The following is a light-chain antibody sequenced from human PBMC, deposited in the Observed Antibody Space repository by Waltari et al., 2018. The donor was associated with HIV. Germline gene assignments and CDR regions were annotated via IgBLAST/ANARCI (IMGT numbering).Light chain of an antibody. CDR2: GAS. CDR3: QQYGSSPCT. Sequence: EIVLTQSPATLSLSPEERATLSCRASQIVSGDYLAWYQQKPGQAPRLLIYGASTSATDVPERFSGSRSGTLFTLTINRLEPEDFAMYYCQQYGSSPCTFGRGTNLDIK. CDR1: QIVSGDY. J-gene: IGKJ2*02. V-gene: IGKV3-20*01.